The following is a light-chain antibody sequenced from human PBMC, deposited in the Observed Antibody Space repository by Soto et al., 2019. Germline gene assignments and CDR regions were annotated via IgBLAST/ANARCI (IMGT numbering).Light chain of an antibody. CDR1: QSIAIW. CDR2: DAS. Sequence: DIRLTQSPSTLSAAVGDRVTITCRASQSIAIWLAWYHQKPGKAPKALIYDASRLESGVPSRFSGSGSGTEFTLTISSLRPDDFATYYCQKYGSYPWAFGQGTKVDIK. CDR3: QKYGSYPWA. V-gene: IGKV1-5*01. J-gene: IGKJ1*01.